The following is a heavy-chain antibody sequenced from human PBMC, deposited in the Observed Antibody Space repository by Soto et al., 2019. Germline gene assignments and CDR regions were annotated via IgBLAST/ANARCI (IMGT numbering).Heavy chain of an antibody. CDR1: GGTFSSYA. J-gene: IGHJ5*02. V-gene: IGHV1-69*01. D-gene: IGHD6-19*01. CDR3: ARSTGIAVAGSAGENWFAP. Sequence: QVQLVQSGAEVKKPGSSVNVSCKASGGTFSSYAISWERQAPGQGLEWMGGIIPSFGTANYAPKFQGRVTITADESRSTAYMELSSLRSEDTAVYYCARSTGIAVAGSAGENWFAPWGQGTLVAVSS. CDR2: IIPSFGTA.